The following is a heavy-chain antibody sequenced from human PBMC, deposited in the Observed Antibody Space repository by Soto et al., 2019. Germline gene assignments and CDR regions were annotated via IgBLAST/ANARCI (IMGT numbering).Heavy chain of an antibody. CDR2: SSNSGTFA. V-gene: IGHV3-11*06. CDR1: GFTFSDYY. Sequence: QVHLVESGGGLVKPGGSLRLSCAASGFTFSDYYMSWVRQAPGRGLEWISYSSNSGTFARYATSVKGRFSISRDNANNSLYLEMNSLRVEDTAVYYCARTGGNFNVLDFWGQGTPVTVSS. CDR3: ARTGGNFNVLDF. J-gene: IGHJ4*02. D-gene: IGHD3-10*02.